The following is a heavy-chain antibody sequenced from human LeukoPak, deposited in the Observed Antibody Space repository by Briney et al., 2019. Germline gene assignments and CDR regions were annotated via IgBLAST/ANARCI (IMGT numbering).Heavy chain of an antibody. J-gene: IGHJ6*03. CDR3: ARVRKTQIYNYGSLDYYYYMDV. D-gene: IGHD5-18*01. V-gene: IGHV4-59*01. CDR2: ISYSGNT. Sequence: SETLSLTCTVSGGSISSNYWSWIRQPPGKGLEWIGCISYSGNTNYDPSLKSRVTISVDTSKNQFSLKLSSVTAADTAVYYCARVRKTQIYNYGSLDYYYYMDVWGKGTTVTVSS. CDR1: GGSISSNY.